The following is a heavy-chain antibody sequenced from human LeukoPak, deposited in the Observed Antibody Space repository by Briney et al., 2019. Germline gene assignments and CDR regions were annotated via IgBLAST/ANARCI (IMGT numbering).Heavy chain of an antibody. D-gene: IGHD3-16*01. V-gene: IGHV4-59*08. CDR3: ARRLGVHAFDI. J-gene: IGHJ3*02. Sequence: SETLSLTCTVSGGSISSYYWSWIRQPPGKGLEWIGYMYYSGSTNYNPSLKSRVTISVDTSKNQFSLKLSSVTAADTAVYYCARRLGVHAFDIWGQGTMVTVSS. CDR2: MYYSGST. CDR1: GGSISSYY.